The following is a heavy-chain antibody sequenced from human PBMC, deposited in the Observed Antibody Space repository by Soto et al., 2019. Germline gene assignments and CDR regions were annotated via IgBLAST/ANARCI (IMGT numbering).Heavy chain of an antibody. D-gene: IGHD2-15*01. J-gene: IGHJ5*02. Sequence: TLSLTCTFSGGSISMGGYYWSWIRQHPGKGLEWIGYIYYSGSTYYNPSLKSRVTISVDTSKNQFSLKLSSVTAADTAVYYCARTRELVARANWFDPWGQGTLVTVSS. V-gene: IGHV4-31*03. CDR3: ARTRELVARANWFDP. CDR2: IYYSGST. CDR1: GGSISMGGYY.